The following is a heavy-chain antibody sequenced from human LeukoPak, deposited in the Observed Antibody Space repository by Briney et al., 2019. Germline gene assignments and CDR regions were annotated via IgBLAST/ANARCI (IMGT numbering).Heavy chain of an antibody. CDR2: IKQDGGQI. J-gene: IGHJ4*02. CDR1: EFTFNSYW. Sequence: GGSLRLSCAASEFTFNSYWMSRVRQAPGKGLEWVANIKQDGGQIYYLDSVKGRFTVSRDNAKNSLYLQMNSLRAEDTAVYYCARLGARQMLEYWGQGTLVTVSS. V-gene: IGHV3-7*01. CDR3: ARLGARQMLEY. D-gene: IGHD4-17*01.